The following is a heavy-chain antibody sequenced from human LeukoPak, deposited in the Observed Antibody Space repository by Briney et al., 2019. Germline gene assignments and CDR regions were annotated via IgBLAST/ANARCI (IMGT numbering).Heavy chain of an antibody. Sequence: ASVKVSCKASGYTFTGYYMHWVRQAPGQGLEWMGWINPNSGGTNYAQKFQGRVTMTRDTSISTAYMEPSRLRSDDTAVYYCARGPPRYCSGGSCSPFDYWGQGTLVTVSS. CDR1: GYTFTGYY. J-gene: IGHJ4*02. CDR2: INPNSGGT. CDR3: ARGPPRYCSGGSCSPFDY. D-gene: IGHD2-15*01. V-gene: IGHV1-2*02.